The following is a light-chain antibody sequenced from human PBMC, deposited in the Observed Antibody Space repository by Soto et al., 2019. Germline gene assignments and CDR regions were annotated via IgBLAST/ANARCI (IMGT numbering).Light chain of an antibody. V-gene: IGKV4-1*01. J-gene: IGKJ4*01. CDR1: QSVLYSSNNKNY. Sequence: DIVMTQSPDSLAVSLVESATINCKSSQSVLYSSNNKNYLSWYQQKPGQPPKMLIYWASTRESGVPDRFSGSGSGTDFTLTISSLQAEDVAVYYCQQYYRSPLTFGGGTKVDI. CDR3: QQYYRSPLT. CDR2: WAS.